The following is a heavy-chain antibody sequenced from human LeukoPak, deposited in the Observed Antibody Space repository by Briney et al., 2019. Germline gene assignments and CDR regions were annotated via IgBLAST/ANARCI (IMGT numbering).Heavy chain of an antibody. Sequence: PGGSLTLSCAASGFTFSGSAMHWVRQASGKGLEWVGRIRSKANSYATAYAASVKGRFTISRDDSKNTAYLQMNSLKTEDTAVYYCTRWATQAPLGGMDVWGQGTTVTVSS. CDR2: IRSKANSYAT. CDR3: TRWATQAPLGGMDV. V-gene: IGHV3-73*01. J-gene: IGHJ6*02. D-gene: IGHD1-26*01. CDR1: GFTFSGSA.